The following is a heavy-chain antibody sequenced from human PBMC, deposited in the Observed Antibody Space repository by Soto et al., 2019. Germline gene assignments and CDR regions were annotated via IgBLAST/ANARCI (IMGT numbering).Heavy chain of an antibody. D-gene: IGHD1-1*01. CDR2: FSGGRGGT. CDR1: GFSISDYG. J-gene: IGHJ4*02. Sequence: EVQLLESGGGSVQPGGSLKLSCAVSGFSISDYGVTWVRQPPGKGLYWVSGFSGGRGGTFYADSVRGRFTISRDDSRNMVYLQIDSLGVEETVVYSGGKWNGFGDSWGQGTLVTVSS. CDR3: GKWNGFGDS. V-gene: IGHV3-23*01.